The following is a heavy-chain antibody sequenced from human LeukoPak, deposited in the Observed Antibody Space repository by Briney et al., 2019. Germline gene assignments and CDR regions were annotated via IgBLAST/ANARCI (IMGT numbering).Heavy chain of an antibody. Sequence: GGSLRLSCAASGFTFSSYSMNWVCQAPGKGLEWVSSISSSSSYIYYADSVKGRFTISRDNAKNSLYLQMNSLRAEDTAVYYCAREGGGLGTYFDYWGQGTLVTVSS. D-gene: IGHD5-12*01. CDR2: ISSSSSYI. V-gene: IGHV3-21*01. J-gene: IGHJ4*02. CDR3: AREGGGLGTYFDY. CDR1: GFTFSSYS.